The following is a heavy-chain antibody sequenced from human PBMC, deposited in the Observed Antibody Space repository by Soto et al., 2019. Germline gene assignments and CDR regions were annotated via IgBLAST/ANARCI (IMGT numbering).Heavy chain of an antibody. J-gene: IGHJ6*02. CDR1: GYSFTSYW. CDR3: ARQILYSSSSPYYYGMDV. Sequence: ESLKISCKGSGYSFTSYWIGWVRQMPGKGLEWMGIIYPGDSDTRYSPSFQGQVTISADKSISTAYLQWSSLKASDTAMYYCARQILYSSSSPYYYGMDVWGQGTTVTVSS. D-gene: IGHD6-6*01. CDR2: IYPGDSDT. V-gene: IGHV5-51*01.